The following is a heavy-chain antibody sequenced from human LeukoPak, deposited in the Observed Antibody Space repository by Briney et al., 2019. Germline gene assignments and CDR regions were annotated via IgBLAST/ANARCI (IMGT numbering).Heavy chain of an antibody. J-gene: IGHJ4*02. V-gene: IGHV4-39*07. CDR3: ARELQLERLAFGKEGSAFDY. CDR2: IYYSGST. CDR1: GGSITSGVYY. Sequence: SETLSLTCGVSGGSITSGVYYWGWIRQPPGKGLEWIGSIYYSGSTYYNPSLKSRVTISVDTSKNQFSLKLSSVTAADTAVYYCARELQLERLAFGKEGSAFDYWGQGTLVTVSS. D-gene: IGHD1-1*01.